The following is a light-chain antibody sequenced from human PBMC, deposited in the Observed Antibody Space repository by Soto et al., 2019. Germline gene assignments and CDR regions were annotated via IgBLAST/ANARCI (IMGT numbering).Light chain of an antibody. V-gene: IGLV4-60*02. J-gene: IGLJ3*02. CDR3: ETWDSNTHTV. CDR2: LEGSGSY. CDR1: SGHSSYI. Sequence: QPVLTQSSSASASLGSSVKLTCTLSSGHSSYIIAWHQQQPGKAPRYLMKLEGSGSYNKGSGVPDRFSGSSSGADRYLTIPNLQFEDEADYYCETWDSNTHTVFGGGTQLTVL.